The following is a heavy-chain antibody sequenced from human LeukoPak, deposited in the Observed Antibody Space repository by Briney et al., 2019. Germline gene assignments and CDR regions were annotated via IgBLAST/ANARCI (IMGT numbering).Heavy chain of an antibody. CDR3: ARDTEAYYDILTGYYGGNWFDP. CDR2: ISGSSSFT. D-gene: IGHD3-9*01. CDR1: GFTFSSYT. J-gene: IGHJ5*02. V-gene: IGHV3-21*01. Sequence: GESLRLSCAASGFTFSSYTMNWIRHAPGKGLEWVSSISGSSSFTYYAESVKGRFTISRDNAKNSLYLQMNSLRAEDTALYFCARDTEAYYDILTGYYGGNWFDPWGQGTLVTVSS.